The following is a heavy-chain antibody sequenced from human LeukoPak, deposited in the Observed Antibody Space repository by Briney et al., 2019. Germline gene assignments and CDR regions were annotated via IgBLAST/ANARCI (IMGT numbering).Heavy chain of an antibody. CDR3: AKEERAAAGRDFEY. D-gene: IGHD6-13*01. CDR2: ISGGGGNT. Sequence: PGGSLRLSCAASGFTFSNYAMSWVRQAPGKGLEWVSSISGGGGNTYYADSVKGRFTISRDNSKNTVDLQMNSLRAEDTAVYYCAKEERAAAGRDFEYWAQGILVTVSS. J-gene: IGHJ4*02. V-gene: IGHV3-23*01. CDR1: GFTFSNYA.